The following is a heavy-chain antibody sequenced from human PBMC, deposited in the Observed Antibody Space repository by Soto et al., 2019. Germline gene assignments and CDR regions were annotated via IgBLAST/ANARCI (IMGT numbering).Heavy chain of an antibody. Sequence: GGPLRLSCAASGFTFSSYGMHWFRQAPGKGLEWVAVISYDGSNNYYADSVKGRFTISRDNSKNTLYLQMNSLRAEDTAVYYCAKDQWSKAAAGCFDYWGQGTLVTVSS. CDR3: AKDQWSKAAAGCFDY. D-gene: IGHD6-13*01. CDR2: ISYDGSNN. V-gene: IGHV3-30*18. CDR1: GFTFSSYG. J-gene: IGHJ4*02.